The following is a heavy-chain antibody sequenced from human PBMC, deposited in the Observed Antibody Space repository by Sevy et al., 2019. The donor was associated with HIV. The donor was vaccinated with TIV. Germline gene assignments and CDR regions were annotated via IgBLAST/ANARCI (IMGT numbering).Heavy chain of an antibody. J-gene: IGHJ4*02. D-gene: IGHD2-21*02. CDR3: ARQSQRGKVAVPAQAHFFDY. Sequence: SETLSLTCTVSGGSIASSTYYWAWIRQPAGKWLEWIGSIYHTGKTYYSPSLESRLTISADTSKDQFSLRLTSVAAADTAVYYCARQSQRGKVAVPAQAHFFDYWGQGTLVTVSS. CDR1: GGSIASSTYY. V-gene: IGHV4-39*01. CDR2: IYHTGKT.